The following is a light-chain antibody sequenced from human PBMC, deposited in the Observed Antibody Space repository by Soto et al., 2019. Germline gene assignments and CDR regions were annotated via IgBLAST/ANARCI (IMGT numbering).Light chain of an antibody. Sequence: QSVLTQPPSLSAAPGQKVTISCSGGSSNTGNNYVSWYHQLPGTAPKVLIYDNNKRASGIPDRFAGSKSGTSATLGITGLQAGDEGDYYCGTWDSDSYVFGTGTKVPS. J-gene: IGLJ1*01. CDR1: SSNTGNNY. CDR3: GTWDSDSYV. V-gene: IGLV1-51*01. CDR2: DNN.